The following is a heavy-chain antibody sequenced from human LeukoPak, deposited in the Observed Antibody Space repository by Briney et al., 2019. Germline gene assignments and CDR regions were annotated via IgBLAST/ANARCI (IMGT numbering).Heavy chain of an antibody. Sequence: PGGSLRLSCAASGFTFSSYGMHWVRQAPGKGLEWVAFIWYDGSNKYYADSVKGRFTISRDNSKNTLYLQMNSLRAEDTAVYYCAKAPNYYGSGSYYTLYYYYGMDVWGQGTTVTVSS. D-gene: IGHD3-10*01. J-gene: IGHJ6*02. CDR2: IWYDGSNK. CDR3: AKAPNYYGSGSYYTLYYYYGMDV. V-gene: IGHV3-30*02. CDR1: GFTFSSYG.